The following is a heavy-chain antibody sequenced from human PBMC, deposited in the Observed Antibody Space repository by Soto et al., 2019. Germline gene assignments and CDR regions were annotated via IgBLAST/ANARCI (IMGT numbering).Heavy chain of an antibody. J-gene: IGHJ6*02. CDR1: GYTFTDYW. CDR3: ARLPEYSSSFGYGMDV. D-gene: IGHD6-6*01. CDR2: IYPGDSDT. Sequence: PGESLKISCKGSGYTFTDYWIGWVRQLPGKGLEWMGIIYPGDSDTRYSPSFQGQVTISADKSISTAYLQWSSLKASDTAMYYCARLPEYSSSFGYGMDVWGQGTTVTVSS. V-gene: IGHV5-51*01.